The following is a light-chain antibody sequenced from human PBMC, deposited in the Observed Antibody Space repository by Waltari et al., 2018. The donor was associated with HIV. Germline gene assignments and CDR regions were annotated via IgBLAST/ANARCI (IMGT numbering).Light chain of an antibody. J-gene: IGLJ2*01. CDR3: CSYAGSSTLEV. CDR2: EGS. CDR1: SSDVGSSNL. Sequence: QSALTQPASVSGSPGQSITISCTGTSSDVGSSNLVPWYQQHPGKAPKLMIYEGSKRPSGVSNRFSGSKSGNTASLTISGLQAEDEADYYCCSYAGSSTLEVFGGGTKLTVL. V-gene: IGLV2-23*01.